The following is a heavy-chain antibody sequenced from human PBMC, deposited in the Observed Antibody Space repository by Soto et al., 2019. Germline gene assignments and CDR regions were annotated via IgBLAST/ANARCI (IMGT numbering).Heavy chain of an antibody. J-gene: IGHJ6*02. CDR3: ARARPYGSGSYGTYYYGMDV. D-gene: IGHD3-10*01. CDR1: GGTFSSYA. CDR2: IIPIFGTA. V-gene: IGHV1-69*13. Sequence: ASVKVSCKASGGTFSSYAISWVRQAPGQGLEWMGGIIPIFGTANYAQKFQGRVTITADESTSTAYMELSSLRSEDTAVYYCARARPYGSGSYGTYYYGMDVWGQGTTVTVSS.